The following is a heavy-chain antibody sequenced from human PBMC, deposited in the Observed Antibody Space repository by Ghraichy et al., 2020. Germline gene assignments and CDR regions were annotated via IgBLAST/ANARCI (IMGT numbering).Heavy chain of an antibody. CDR2: IYYSGST. V-gene: IGHV4-30-4*01. D-gene: IGHD3-22*01. CDR3: ARAPPQYYYDSSGQRRAFDI. J-gene: IGHJ3*02. CDR1: GGSISSGNYY. Sequence: SETLSLTCSVSGGSISSGNYYWSWIRQPPGKGLEWIGYIYYSGSTYYKPSPSLKSRVTISVDTPKNQFSLKLSSVTAADTAVYYCARAPPQYYYDSSGQRRAFDIWGQGTMVTVSS.